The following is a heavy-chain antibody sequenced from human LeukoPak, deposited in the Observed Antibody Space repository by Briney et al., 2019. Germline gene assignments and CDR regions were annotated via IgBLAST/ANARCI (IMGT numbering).Heavy chain of an antibody. CDR3: VRDRQYCSGGNCYSEDLPDS. CDR1: GGSISSYY. V-gene: IGHV4-59*12. D-gene: IGHD2-15*01. CDR2: INYRGDT. J-gene: IGHJ4*02. Sequence: SETLSLTCTVSGGSISSYYWSWIRQPPGQGLEWLGGINYRGDTDYNPSVKSRVTISIDPSKKQFSLKVNSVTAADTAVYYCVRDRQYCSGGNCYSEDLPDSWGQGTLVIVSS.